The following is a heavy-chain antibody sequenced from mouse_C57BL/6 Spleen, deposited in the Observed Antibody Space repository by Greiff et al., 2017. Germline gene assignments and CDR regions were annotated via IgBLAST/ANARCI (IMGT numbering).Heavy chain of an antibody. D-gene: IGHD1-1*01. J-gene: IGHJ1*03. Sequence: QVILLQPGAELVRPGTSVKLSCKASGYTFTSYWMHWVKQRPGQGLEWIGVIDPSDSYTNSHHKFKGKATLTVDTSSSTAYMQLSSLTSEDSAVYYCERGDGSSPYWYFDVAGTERTVTASS. CDR2: IDPSDSYT. CDR1: GYTFTSYW. CDR3: ERGDGSSPYWYFDV. V-gene: IGHV1-59*01.